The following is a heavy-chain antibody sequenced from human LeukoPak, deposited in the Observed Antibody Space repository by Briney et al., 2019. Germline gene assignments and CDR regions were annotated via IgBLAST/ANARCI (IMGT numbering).Heavy chain of an antibody. CDR2: LFNSGVT. CDR3: ARHRVASAYSSFDY. J-gene: IGHJ4*02. CDR1: GASISSTGYY. V-gene: IGHV4-39*01. D-gene: IGHD2-15*01. Sequence: PSETLSLTCTVSGASISSTGYYWGWIRQSPGKRPEWIGSLFNSGVTYYSPSLKSRVSTSVDTSNNHFSLRLTSLTAADTAIYYCARHRVASAYSSFDYWGQGTLVTVSS.